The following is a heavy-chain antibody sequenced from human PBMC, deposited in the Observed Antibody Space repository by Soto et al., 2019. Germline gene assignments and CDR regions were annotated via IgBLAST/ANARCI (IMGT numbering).Heavy chain of an antibody. J-gene: IGHJ6*02. CDR2: IYYSGST. CDR3: ARRVRLYSGSPRRGPYYGMDV. CDR1: GGSVSSGSYY. V-gene: IGHV4-61*01. D-gene: IGHD1-26*01. Sequence: SETLSLTCTVSGGSVSSGSYYWSWIRQPPGKGLEWIGYIYYSGSTNYKPSLKSRVTISVDTSKNQFSLKLSSVTAAETDEYYCARRVRLYSGSPRRGPYYGMDVWGQGTTVTVSS.